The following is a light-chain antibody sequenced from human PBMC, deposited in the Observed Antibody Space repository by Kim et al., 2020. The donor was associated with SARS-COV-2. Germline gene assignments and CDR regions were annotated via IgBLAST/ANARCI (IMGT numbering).Light chain of an antibody. CDR2: QYN. CDR3: QAWDV. V-gene: IGLV3-1*01. CDR1: KLGDNS. J-gene: IGLJ3*02. Sequence: PSSSSVFPGQTATITCSGDKLGDNSACWYQQKPGQSPVLVIFQYNKRPSGIPERFSGSNSGRTATLTIRGTQAVDEADYYCQAWDVFGGGTQLTVL.